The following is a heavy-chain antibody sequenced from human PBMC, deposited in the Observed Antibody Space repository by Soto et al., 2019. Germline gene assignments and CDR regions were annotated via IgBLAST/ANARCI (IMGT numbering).Heavy chain of an antibody. CDR2: INHSGST. Sequence: QVQLQQWGAGLLKPSETLSLTCAVYGGSFSGYQWSCIRQAPGKGLEWIGEINHSGSTNYSPSLKSRVTISIATSKNQFSLMLSSVTAADTAMYYCARYGEVTPRRYCMDVWGQGTPVTVSS. J-gene: IGHJ6*02. D-gene: IGHD3-16*01. V-gene: IGHV4-34*01. CDR3: ARYGEVTPRRYCMDV. CDR1: GGSFSGYQ.